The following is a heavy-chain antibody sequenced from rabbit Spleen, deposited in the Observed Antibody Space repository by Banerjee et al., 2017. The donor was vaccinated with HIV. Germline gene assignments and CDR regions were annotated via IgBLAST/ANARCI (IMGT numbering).Heavy chain of an antibody. CDR3: ARNAGYAEFGYGYFNL. Sequence: QEQLVEYGGDLVQPEGSLTLTCTASGFSFSSNAMCWVRQAPGKGPEWIACIYNGDGSTYYASWAKGRFTISKTSSTTVTLEMTSLTAADTATYFCARNAGYAEFGYGYFNLWGPGTLVTVS. V-gene: IGHV1S47*01. CDR2: IYNGDGST. CDR1: GFSFSSNA. D-gene: IGHD3-3*01. J-gene: IGHJ4*01.